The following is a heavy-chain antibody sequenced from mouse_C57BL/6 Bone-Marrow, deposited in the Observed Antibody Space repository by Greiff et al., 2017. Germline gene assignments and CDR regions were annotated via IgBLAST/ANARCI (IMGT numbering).Heavy chain of an antibody. CDR2: ISSGGSYT. CDR3: ARHRYDDDHFDY. CDR1: GFTFSSYG. V-gene: IGHV5-6*01. D-gene: IGHD2-3*01. J-gene: IGHJ2*01. Sequence: EVKLVESGGDLVKPGGSLKLSCAASGFTFSSYGMSWVRQTPDKRLEWVATISSGGSYTYYPDSVKGRFTISRDNAKNTLDLQMSSLKSADSAMYYCARHRYDDDHFDYWGQGTTLTVS.